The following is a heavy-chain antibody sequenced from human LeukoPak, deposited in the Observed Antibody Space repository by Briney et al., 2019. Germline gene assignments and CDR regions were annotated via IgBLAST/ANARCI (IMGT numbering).Heavy chain of an antibody. CDR2: IYYSGST. CDR1: GGSISSSSYY. D-gene: IGHD2-15*01. V-gene: IGHV4-39*07. J-gene: IGHJ4*02. CDR3: ARVVASTSIDS. Sequence: PSETLSLTCTVSGGSISSSSYYWGWIRQPPGKGLEWIGSIYYSGSTYYNPSLKSRVTISVDTSKNRFSLKLTSVTAADTAVYYCARVVASTSIDSWGQGTLVTVSS.